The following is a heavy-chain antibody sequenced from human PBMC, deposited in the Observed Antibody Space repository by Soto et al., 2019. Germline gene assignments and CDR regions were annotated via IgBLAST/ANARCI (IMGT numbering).Heavy chain of an antibody. Sequence: QVQLVESGGGLVKPGGSLRLSCAASGFTFSDYYMSWIRQAPGKGLEWVSYISSSSSYTNYADSVKGRFTISRDNAKNSLYLQMNSLRAEDTDVYYCERAPIGGYDSVWGQGTLVTVSS. CDR1: GFTFSDYY. J-gene: IGHJ4*02. CDR3: ERAPIGGYDSV. V-gene: IGHV3-11*05. D-gene: IGHD5-12*01. CDR2: ISSSSSYT.